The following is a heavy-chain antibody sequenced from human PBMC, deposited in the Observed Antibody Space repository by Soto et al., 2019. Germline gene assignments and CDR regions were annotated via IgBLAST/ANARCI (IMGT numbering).Heavy chain of an antibody. D-gene: IGHD2-15*01. V-gene: IGHV4-31*03. Sequence: QVQLQESGPGLVKPSQTLSLTCTVSGGSISSGGYYWSWIRQHPGKGLEWIGYIYYSGSTYYNPSLKSRVTISVDTSKNQFSLKLSSVTAADTAVYYCARSRRIDCSGGSCYSGNWFDPWGQGTLVTVSS. CDR2: IYYSGST. CDR3: ARSRRIDCSGGSCYSGNWFDP. J-gene: IGHJ5*02. CDR1: GGSISSGGYY.